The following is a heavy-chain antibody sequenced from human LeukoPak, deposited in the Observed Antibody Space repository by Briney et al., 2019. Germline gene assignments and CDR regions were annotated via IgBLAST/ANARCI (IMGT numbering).Heavy chain of an antibody. CDR3: AREGYYYDSSGYYDFDY. CDR2: ISAYNGNT. Sequence: ASVKVSCKASGYTFTSYGISWVRQAPGQGLEWMGWISAYNGNTNYAQKLQGRVTMTTDTSTSTAYMELRSLRSDDTAVYYCAREGYYYDSSGYYDFDYWGQGTLVTVSS. J-gene: IGHJ4*02. D-gene: IGHD3-22*01. CDR1: GYTFTSYG. V-gene: IGHV1-18*01.